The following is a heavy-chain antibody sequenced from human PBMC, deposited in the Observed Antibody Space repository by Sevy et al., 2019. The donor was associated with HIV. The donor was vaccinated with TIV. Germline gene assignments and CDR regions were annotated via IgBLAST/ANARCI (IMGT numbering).Heavy chain of an antibody. Sequence: GGSLRLSCAASGFTVSSNYMSWVRQAPGKGLEWVSVIYSGGSTYYADSVKGRFTISRDNSKNTLYLQMNSLRAEDTAVYYCAREGIRDYYYGMDVWGQGTTVTVSS. D-gene: IGHD3-10*01. V-gene: IGHV3-53*01. J-gene: IGHJ6*02. CDR3: AREGIRDYYYGMDV. CDR2: IYSGGST. CDR1: GFTVSSNY.